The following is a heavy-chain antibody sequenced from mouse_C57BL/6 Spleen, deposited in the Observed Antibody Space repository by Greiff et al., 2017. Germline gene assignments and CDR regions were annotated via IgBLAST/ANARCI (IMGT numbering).Heavy chain of an antibody. J-gene: IGHJ3*01. Sequence: VKLMESGPGLVAPSHSLSITCTVSGFSLTSYAISWVRQPPGQGLEWLGVIRPGGGTNYNSALKSRLSISKDNSKSQVFLKMNSLQTDDTARYYCARKEDSAWFAYWGQGTLVTVSA. CDR2: IRPGGGT. CDR3: ARKEDSAWFAY. CDR1: GFSLTSYA. V-gene: IGHV2-9-1*01. D-gene: IGHD3-3*01.